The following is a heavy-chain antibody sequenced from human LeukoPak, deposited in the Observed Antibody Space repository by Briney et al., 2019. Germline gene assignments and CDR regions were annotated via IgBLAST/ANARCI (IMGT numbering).Heavy chain of an antibody. Sequence: SETLSLTYTVSGGSMFSYHWSWVRQSAGEGLEWIGHIYVGGSTNYSPSLKSRVTMSVDTTKNQFPLKLKSVTAADTAVYYCARLRFYDSSGYSPGYYMDVWGKGTTVTVSS. D-gene: IGHD3-22*01. J-gene: IGHJ6*03. CDR2: IYVGGST. CDR1: GGSMFSYH. V-gene: IGHV4-4*07. CDR3: ARLRFYDSSGYSPGYYMDV.